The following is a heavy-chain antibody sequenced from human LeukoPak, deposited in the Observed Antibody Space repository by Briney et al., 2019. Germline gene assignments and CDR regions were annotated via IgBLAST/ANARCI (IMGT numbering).Heavy chain of an antibody. CDR3: ARGYYYDSSGYYPNWFDP. V-gene: IGHV1-18*01. Sequence: GASVKVPCKASGYTFTSYGISWVRQAPGQGLEWMGWISAYNGNTNYAQKLQGRVTMTTDTSTSTAYMELRSLRSDDTAVYYCARGYYYDSSGYYPNWFDPWGQGTLVTVSS. J-gene: IGHJ5*02. D-gene: IGHD3-22*01. CDR1: GYTFTSYG. CDR2: ISAYNGNT.